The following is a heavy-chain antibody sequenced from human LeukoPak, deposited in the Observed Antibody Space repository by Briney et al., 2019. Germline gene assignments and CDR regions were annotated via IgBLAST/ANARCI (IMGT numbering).Heavy chain of an antibody. V-gene: IGHV3-30*04. CDR3: ASLHDY. Sequence: GGSRGLSCAASGFTFVSYAMHWVRQPPGKGLEWVAVISYDGNIKYYADSVKGRSTISRDNSRNTLYLQVNSLRPEDTAVYYCASLHDYWGQGTLVIVSS. CDR2: ISYDGNIK. J-gene: IGHJ4*02. CDR1: GFTFVSYA. D-gene: IGHD3-16*02.